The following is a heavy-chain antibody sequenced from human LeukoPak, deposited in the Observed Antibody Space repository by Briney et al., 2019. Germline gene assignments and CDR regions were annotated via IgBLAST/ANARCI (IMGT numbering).Heavy chain of an antibody. J-gene: IGHJ4*02. CDR2: VYASGTT. D-gene: IGHD2-15*01. Sequence: SETLSLTCTVSRGSITSGTYYWTWIRQSAGKGLEWIGRVYASGTTNYNPSLKSRVTMSVDTSKNQFSLKLTSVTATDTAVYYCARGSPRVGFDYWGQGTLVTVSS. V-gene: IGHV4-61*02. CDR1: RGSITSGTYY. CDR3: ARGSPRVGFDY.